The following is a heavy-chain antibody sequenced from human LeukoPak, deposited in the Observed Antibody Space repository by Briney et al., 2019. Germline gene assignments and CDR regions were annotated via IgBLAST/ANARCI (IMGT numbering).Heavy chain of an antibody. D-gene: IGHD3-16*02. Sequence: SETLSLTCAVSGYSISSGYYWGWIRQPPGKGLEWIGSIYHSGSNYYNPSLKSRITISVDTSRNQFSLKLSSVTAADTALYYCARHGGVVTFGGVIVLYYFDYWGQETLVTVSS. J-gene: IGHJ4*02. CDR3: ARHGGVVTFGGVIVLYYFDY. V-gene: IGHV4-38-2*01. CDR2: IYHSGSN. CDR1: GYSISSGYY.